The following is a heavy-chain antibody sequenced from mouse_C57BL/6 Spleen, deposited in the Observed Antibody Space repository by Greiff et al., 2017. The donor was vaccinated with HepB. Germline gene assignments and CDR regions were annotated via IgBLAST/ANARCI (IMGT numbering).Heavy chain of an antibody. J-gene: IGHJ4*01. D-gene: IGHD1-1*01. Sequence: VQLKQSGPELVKPGASVKISCKASGYSFTDYNMNWVKQSNGKSLEWIGVINPNYGTTSYNQKFKGKATLTVDQSSSTAYMQLNSLTSEDSAVYYCARQDYGSSLHAMDYWGQGTSVTVSS. CDR2: INPNYGTT. CDR1: GYSFTDYN. V-gene: IGHV1-39*01. CDR3: ARQDYGSSLHAMDY.